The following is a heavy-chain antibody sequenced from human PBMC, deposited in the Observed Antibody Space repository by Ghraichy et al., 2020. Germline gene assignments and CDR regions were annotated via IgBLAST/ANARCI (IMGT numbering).Heavy chain of an antibody. V-gene: IGHV3-33*01. Sequence: GGSLRLSCAASGFTFSSYGMHWVRQAPGKGLEWVAVIWYDGSNKYYADSVKGRFTISRDNSKNTLYLQMNSLRAEDTAVYYCAREVVNSLDYYDSSGGGAFDYWGQGTLVTVSS. CDR3: AREVVNSLDYYDSSGGGAFDY. CDR2: IWYDGSNK. J-gene: IGHJ4*02. CDR1: GFTFSSYG. D-gene: IGHD3-22*01.